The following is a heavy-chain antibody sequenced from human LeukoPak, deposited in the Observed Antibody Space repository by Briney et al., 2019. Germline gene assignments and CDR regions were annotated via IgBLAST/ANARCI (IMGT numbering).Heavy chain of an antibody. CDR1: GFTFSDSW. V-gene: IGHV3-7*01. Sequence: GGSLRLSCAASGFTFSDSWMTWVRQAPGRGLEWVADINQDGKTKSYMASVEGRFTISRDNARNSMYLQMSSLRAEDTAVYYCARDPAYGALDYWGQGTLVTVSS. J-gene: IGHJ4*02. D-gene: IGHD4-17*01. CDR2: INQDGKTK. CDR3: ARDPAYGALDY.